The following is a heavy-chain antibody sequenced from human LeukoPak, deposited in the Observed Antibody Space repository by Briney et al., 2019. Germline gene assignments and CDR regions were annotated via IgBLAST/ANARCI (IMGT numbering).Heavy chain of an antibody. CDR1: GYTFTSYG. CDR2: ISAYNGNT. CDR3: ARGSPLVRPPSGYFDY. Sequence: GASVKVSCKASGYTFTSYGISWVRRAPGQGLEWMGWISAYNGNTNYAQKLQGRVTMTTDTSTSTAYMELRSLRSDDTAVYYCARGSPLVRPPSGYFDYWGQGTLVTVSS. D-gene: IGHD6-13*01. V-gene: IGHV1-18*04. J-gene: IGHJ4*02.